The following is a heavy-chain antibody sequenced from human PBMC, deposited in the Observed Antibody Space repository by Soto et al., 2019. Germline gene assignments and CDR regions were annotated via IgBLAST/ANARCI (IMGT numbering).Heavy chain of an antibody. CDR3: ARDSYYYVSSVDGY. J-gene: IGHJ4*01. V-gene: IGHV3-21*01. CDR2: ISSSSYI. CDR1: GFTFSSYS. Sequence: MRLYYAASGFTFSSYSVHWVRQAPGKGLEWVSSISSSSYIYYADSVKGRFTISRDNAKNSLYLQMNSLRAEDTAVYYCARDSYYYVSSVDGYWGHGTRVT. D-gene: IGHD3-22*01.